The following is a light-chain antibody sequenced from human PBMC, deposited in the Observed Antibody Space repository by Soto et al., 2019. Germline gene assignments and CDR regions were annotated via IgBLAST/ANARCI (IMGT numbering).Light chain of an antibody. V-gene: IGKV3-20*01. Sequence: EIVLTQSPGTLSLSPGERATLSCRASQSVSSSYLAWHQQKPGQAPRLLIYGASSRATGIPDRFSGSGSGTEFTHTSSRLEPENFAVYYCQQYGSSRPVTFGQGTKVEIK. J-gene: IGKJ1*01. CDR1: QSVSSSY. CDR2: GAS. CDR3: QQYGSSRPVT.